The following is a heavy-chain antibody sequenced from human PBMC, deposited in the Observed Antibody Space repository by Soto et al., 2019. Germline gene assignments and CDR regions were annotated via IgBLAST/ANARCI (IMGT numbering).Heavy chain of an antibody. J-gene: IGHJ1*01. V-gene: IGHV1-18*01. CDR1: GYTFTSYA. CDR2: ISAYNGNT. Sequence: GPSVKVSCKASGYTFTSYAISWVRQAPGQGPEWMGWISAYNGNTNYAQKLQGRVTMTTDTSTSTAYMELRSLRSDDTAVYYCARDPITYYYDSSGYYVGGYSAQGTLVPVSS. D-gene: IGHD3-22*01. CDR3: ARDPITYYYDSSGYYVGGY.